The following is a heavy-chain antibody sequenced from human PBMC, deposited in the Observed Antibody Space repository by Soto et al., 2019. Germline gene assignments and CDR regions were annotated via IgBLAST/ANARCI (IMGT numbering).Heavy chain of an antibody. Sequence: QVQLRESGPGLVKPSETLSLMCSVSGGSFTNSFWSWLRQPPGKGLELIGFISDSGSSKYRPSLYSRVNISIDTSKSQFSLTLTSVTAADTAVYYCARTLPGTSGGGIDPWGQGSLVTVSS. CDR1: GGSFTNSF. V-gene: IGHV4-59*08. CDR2: ISDSGSS. CDR3: ARTLPGTSGGGIDP. J-gene: IGHJ5*02. D-gene: IGHD1-1*01.